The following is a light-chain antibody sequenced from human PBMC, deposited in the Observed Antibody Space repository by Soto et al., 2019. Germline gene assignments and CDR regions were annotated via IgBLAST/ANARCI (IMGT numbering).Light chain of an antibody. Sequence: QSLLTQPHSVSLSPGQSVTISCTGTSSDVGAYNFASWYQQRPGTAPRLIIYDVNKRPSGVPDRFSGSKSGNTASLTISGLQAEDEADYYCCSYAGNYKYVFGSGTKVTVL. CDR2: DVN. CDR1: SSDVGAYNF. CDR3: CSYAGNYKYV. V-gene: IGLV2-11*01. J-gene: IGLJ1*01.